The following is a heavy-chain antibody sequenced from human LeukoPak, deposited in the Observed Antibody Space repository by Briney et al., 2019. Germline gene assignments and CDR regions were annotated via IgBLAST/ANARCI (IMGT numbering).Heavy chain of an antibody. CDR3: VKEQSSGWYRVADY. CDR2: INSDGSTT. D-gene: IGHD6-19*01. J-gene: IGHJ4*02. CDR1: GFTFSTYW. V-gene: IGHV3-74*01. Sequence: PGGSLRLSCAASGFTFSTYWMHWVRQAPGKGLVWVSLINSDGSTTSYAGSVKGRFTISRDNAKNTLYLQMNSLRLEDTARYYCVKEQSSGWYRVADYWGQGTLVTVSS.